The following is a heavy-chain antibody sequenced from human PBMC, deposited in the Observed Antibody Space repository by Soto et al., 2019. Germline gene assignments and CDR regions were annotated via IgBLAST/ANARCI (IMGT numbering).Heavy chain of an antibody. Sequence: QVQLQESGPGLVKPSETLSLTCTVSGGSISSYYWSWIRQPAGKGLEWIGRIDTSGSTNYNPSLKSRVTMSVDTSKNHFSLKLSSVTAADTAVYYCAREQGLFTVVIEYSFDYWGQGTLVTVSS. J-gene: IGHJ4*02. V-gene: IGHV4-4*07. CDR3: AREQGLFTVVIEYSFDY. CDR1: GGSISSYY. CDR2: IDTSGST. D-gene: IGHD2-21*01.